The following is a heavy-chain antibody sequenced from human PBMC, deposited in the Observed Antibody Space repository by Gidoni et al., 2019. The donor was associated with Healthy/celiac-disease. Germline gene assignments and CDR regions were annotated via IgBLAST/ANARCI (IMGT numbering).Heavy chain of an antibody. CDR3: AKAPPRPGYGDYSPYYYYYMDV. Sequence: EVQLLESGGGLVQPGGSLRLSCAASGFPFSSYAMIWVLQAPGKGLEWVSANSGSGGSTYYADSVKGRFTISRDNSKNTLYLQMNSLRAEDTAVYYCAKAPPRPGYGDYSPYYYYYMDVWGKGTTVTVSS. CDR1: GFPFSSYA. D-gene: IGHD4-17*01. CDR2: NSGSGGST. V-gene: IGHV3-23*01. J-gene: IGHJ6*03.